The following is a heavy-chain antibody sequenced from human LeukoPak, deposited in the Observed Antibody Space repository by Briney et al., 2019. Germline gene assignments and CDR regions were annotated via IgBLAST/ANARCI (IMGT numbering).Heavy chain of an antibody. V-gene: IGHV3-21*01. CDR2: ISSSSSYI. CDR1: GFTFSSCS. D-gene: IGHD6-13*01. CDR3: ARGYSSSWVIDY. Sequence: GGSLRLSCAASGFTFSSCSMNWVRQAPGKGLEWVSSISSSSSYIYYADSVKGRFTISRDNAKNTLYLQMNSLRAEDTAVYYCARGYSSSWVIDYWGQGTLVTVSS. J-gene: IGHJ4*02.